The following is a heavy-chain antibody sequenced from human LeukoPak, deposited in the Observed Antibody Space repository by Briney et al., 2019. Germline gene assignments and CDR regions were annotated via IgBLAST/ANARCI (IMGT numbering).Heavy chain of an antibody. V-gene: IGHV3-23*01. J-gene: IGHJ4*02. CDR2: ISGSGGST. D-gene: IGHD3-16*01. CDR3: TRLTDLAGTYDYVGFDY. Sequence: RVLRLSCAASGFTFSGYAMSWVRQAPGRGLEWVSSISGSGGSTYYADSVKGRFTISRDNSKNTLYLQMNSLKPEDTAVYYCTRLTDLAGTYDYVGFDYWGQGTLVTVSS. CDR1: GFTFSGYA.